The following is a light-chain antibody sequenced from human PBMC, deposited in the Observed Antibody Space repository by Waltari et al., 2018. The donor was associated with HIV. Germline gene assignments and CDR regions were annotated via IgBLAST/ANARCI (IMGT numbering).Light chain of an antibody. V-gene: IGLV3-21*04. J-gene: IGLJ2*01. Sequence: SYVLTQPPSVSVAPGKTARISCGGKNIESSSVHWYQQKPGQAPVLVIYADTDRPSGIPERFSASNIGNTATLTISRVEAGDEADYYCQVWDSTSDHATFGGGTKLTV. CDR3: QVWDSTSDHAT. CDR1: NIESSS. CDR2: ADT.